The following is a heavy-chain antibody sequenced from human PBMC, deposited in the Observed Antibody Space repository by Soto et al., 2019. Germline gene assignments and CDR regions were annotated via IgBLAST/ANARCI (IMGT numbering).Heavy chain of an antibody. V-gene: IGHV3-11*06. CDR3: ARRDRPIDY. J-gene: IGHJ4*02. CDR2: ISSSSSYT. Sequence: GESLKISCAASGFTFSDYYMSWIRQAPGKGLEWVSYISSSSSYTNYADSVKGRFTISRDNAKNSLYLQMNSLRAEDTAVYYCARRDRPIDYWGQGTLVTVSS. CDR1: GFTFSDYY.